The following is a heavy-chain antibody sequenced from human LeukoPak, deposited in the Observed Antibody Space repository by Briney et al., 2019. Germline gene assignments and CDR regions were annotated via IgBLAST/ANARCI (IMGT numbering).Heavy chain of an antibody. V-gene: IGHV4-39*07. J-gene: IGHJ6*03. Sequence: SETLSLTCTVSGGSISSSSYYWGWIRQPPGKGLEWIGEINHSGSTNYNPSLKSRVTISVDTSKNQFSLKLSSVTAADTAVYYCARLKRGYSNYYYYYMDVWGKGATVTISS. CDR3: ARLKRGYSNYYYYYMDV. D-gene: IGHD2-15*01. CDR2: INHSGST. CDR1: GGSISSSSYY.